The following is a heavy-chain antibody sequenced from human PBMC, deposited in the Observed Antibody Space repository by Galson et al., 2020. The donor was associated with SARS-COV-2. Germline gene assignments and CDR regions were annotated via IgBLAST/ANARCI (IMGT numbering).Heavy chain of an antibody. CDR1: GFTFSSYG. CDR2: ISYDGSNK. V-gene: IGHV3-30*18. Sequence: GGSLSLSCAASGFTFSSYGMHWVRQAPGQGLEWVAVISYDGSNKYYADSVKGRFTISRDNSKNTLYLQMNSLRAEDTAVYYCAKDLRWRWLQVGGLFDYWGQGTLVTVSS. CDR3: AKDLRWRWLQVGGLFDY. J-gene: IGHJ4*02. D-gene: IGHD2-21*01.